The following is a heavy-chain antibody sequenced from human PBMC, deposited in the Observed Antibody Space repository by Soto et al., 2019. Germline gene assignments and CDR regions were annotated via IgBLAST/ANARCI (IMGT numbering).Heavy chain of an antibody. J-gene: IGHJ6*02. Sequence: QVQLVESGGGVVQPGRSLRLSCAASGFTFRDYAMHWVRQAPGKGLEWVTLISSDATNKYLADSVKGRCTISRDNSKNTLYLQMNSLRVEDTGLYYCARQGMAARKYYATYLDVWGQGTTVIV. V-gene: IGHV3-30-3*01. CDR3: ARQGMAARKYYATYLDV. CDR1: GFTFRDYA. D-gene: IGHD6-6*01. CDR2: ISSDATNK.